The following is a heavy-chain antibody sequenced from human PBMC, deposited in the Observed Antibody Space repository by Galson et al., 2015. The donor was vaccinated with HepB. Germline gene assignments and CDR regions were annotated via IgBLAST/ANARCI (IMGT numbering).Heavy chain of an antibody. CDR1: GGSISSYY. CDR2: IYYSGST. D-gene: IGHD3-3*01. Sequence: LSLTCTVSGGSISSYYWSWIRQPPGKGLEWIGYIYYSGSTNYNPSLKSRVTISVDTSKNQFSPKLSSVTAADTAVYYCARSSYYDFSRLYYYYYMDVWGKGTTVTVSS. V-gene: IGHV4-59*01. J-gene: IGHJ6*03. CDR3: ARSSYYDFSRLYYYYYMDV.